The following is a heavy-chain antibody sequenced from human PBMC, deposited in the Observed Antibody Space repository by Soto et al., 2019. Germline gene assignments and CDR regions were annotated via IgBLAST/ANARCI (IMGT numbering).Heavy chain of an antibody. V-gene: IGHV3-30-3*01. J-gene: IGHJ4*02. CDR1: GFTFSNYG. D-gene: IGHD3-16*01. CDR2: ISYDGSNK. CDR3: ARGRDYLGGDFDY. Sequence: GGSLRLSCTASGFTFSNYGMHWVRQAPGKGLKWVAVISYDGSNKYYADSVKGRFTISRDNSKNTLYLQMNSLRAEDTAVYYCARGRDYLGGDFDYWGQGTLVTVSS.